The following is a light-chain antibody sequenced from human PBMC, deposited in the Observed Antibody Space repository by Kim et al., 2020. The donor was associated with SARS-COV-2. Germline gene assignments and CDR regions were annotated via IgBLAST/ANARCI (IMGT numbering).Light chain of an antibody. Sequence: QSALTQPRSVSGSPGQSVTISCTGTSSDVGGYNFVSWYQQHPGKAPKLVIYDVRKGPSGVPDRFSGSKSGNTASLTISGLQAEDEADYYCCSYAGNSFYVFGTGTKVTVL. J-gene: IGLJ1*01. CDR2: DVR. CDR3: CSYAGNSFYV. CDR1: SSDVGGYNF. V-gene: IGLV2-11*01.